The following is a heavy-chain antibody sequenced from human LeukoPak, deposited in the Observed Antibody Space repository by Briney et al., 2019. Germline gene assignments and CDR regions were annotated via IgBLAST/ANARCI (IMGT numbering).Heavy chain of an antibody. Sequence: GGSLRLSCAASGFTFSSYGMHWVRQAPGKGLEGGAVISYDGSNKYYADSVKGRFTISRDNSKNTLYLQMNSLRAEDTAVYYCAKVPGYCSSTSCLPGDYFDYWGQGTLVTVSS. D-gene: IGHD2-2*01. CDR1: GFTFSSYG. J-gene: IGHJ4*02. CDR2: ISYDGSNK. CDR3: AKVPGYCSSTSCLPGDYFDY. V-gene: IGHV3-30*18.